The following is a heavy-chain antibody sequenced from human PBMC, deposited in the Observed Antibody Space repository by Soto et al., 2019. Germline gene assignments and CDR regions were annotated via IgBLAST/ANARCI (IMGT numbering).Heavy chain of an antibody. CDR1: GFPFSSSG. V-gene: IGHV3-48*01. Sequence: EVQLVESGGGLVQPGGSLRLSCVGSGFPFSSSGMNWVRQAPGKGLEWVSYITSTSTIFYADSVKGRFTVSRDNAKNSMYLQINRLRVEDAAVYYFAAHTGGGSWVWGQGSGGTVSS. CDR2: ITSTSTI. D-gene: IGHD2-15*01. CDR3: AAHTGGGSWV. J-gene: IGHJ4*02.